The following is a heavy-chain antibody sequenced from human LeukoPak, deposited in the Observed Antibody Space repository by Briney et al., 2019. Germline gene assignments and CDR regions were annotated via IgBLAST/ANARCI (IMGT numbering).Heavy chain of an antibody. V-gene: IGHV4-61*02. D-gene: IGHD1-26*01. CDR2: IYTSGST. CDR1: GGSISSGSYY. J-gene: IGHJ4*02. Sequence: SETLSLTCTVSGGSISSGSYYWSWIRQPAGKRLEWIGRIYTSGSTNYNPSLKSRVTISVDTSKNQFSLKLSSVTAADTAVYYCARGENTVGATDFDYWGQGTLVTVSS. CDR3: ARGENTVGATDFDY.